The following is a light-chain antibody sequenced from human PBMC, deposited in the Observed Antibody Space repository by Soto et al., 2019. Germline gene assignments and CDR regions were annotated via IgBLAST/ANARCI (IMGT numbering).Light chain of an antibody. CDR2: GAS. Sequence: EIALTQSPGTLSLSPGERATLSCRASQSVASNYLAWYQQKPGQAPRLLIYGASSRATGVPDRFSGSGSGTDFTLTIRRLEPEDLAVYYCQQYGSSTWTFGQGTKVESK. J-gene: IGKJ1*01. V-gene: IGKV3-20*01. CDR3: QQYGSSTWT. CDR1: QSVASNY.